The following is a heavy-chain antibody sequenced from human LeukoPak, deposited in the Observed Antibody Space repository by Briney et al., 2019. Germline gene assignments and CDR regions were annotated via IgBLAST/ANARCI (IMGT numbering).Heavy chain of an antibody. CDR2: IYTSGST. Sequence: SETLSLTCTVSGGSISSYYRSWIRQPAGKGLEWIGRIYTSGSTNYNPSLKSRVTMSVDTSKNQFSLKLSSVTAADTAVYYCASENPYYYYMDVWGKGTTVTVSS. CDR3: ASENPYYYYMDV. J-gene: IGHJ6*03. CDR1: GGSISSYY. V-gene: IGHV4-4*07.